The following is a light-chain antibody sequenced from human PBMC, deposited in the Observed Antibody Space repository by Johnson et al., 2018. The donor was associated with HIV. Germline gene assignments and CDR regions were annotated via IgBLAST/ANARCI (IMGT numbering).Light chain of an antibody. V-gene: IGLV1-51*01. CDR3: GTWDNSLNVYV. Sequence: QLVLTQPASVSAASGQKVNISCSGSSSNIGNYYVSWYQHLPGTAPKLLIYDNNKRPSGIPDRFSGSKSGTSATLGIAGLQTGDEADYFCGTWDNSLNVYVFGTATKVPVL. CDR2: DNN. CDR1: SSNIGNYY. J-gene: IGLJ1*01.